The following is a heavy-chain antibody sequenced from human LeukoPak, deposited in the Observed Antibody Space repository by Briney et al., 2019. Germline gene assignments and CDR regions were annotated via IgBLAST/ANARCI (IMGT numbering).Heavy chain of an antibody. D-gene: IGHD3-3*01. CDR3: ARVDDFWSGYSFFMDV. CDR1: GYTFTSYG. J-gene: IGHJ6*04. CDR2: ISAYNGNT. V-gene: IGHV1-18*01. Sequence: ASVTVSCKASGYTFTSYGISWVRQAPGQGLEWMGWISAYNGNTNYAQKLQGRVTMTTDTSTSTAYMELRSLRSDDTAVYYCARVDDFWSGYSFFMDVWGKGTTVTVSS.